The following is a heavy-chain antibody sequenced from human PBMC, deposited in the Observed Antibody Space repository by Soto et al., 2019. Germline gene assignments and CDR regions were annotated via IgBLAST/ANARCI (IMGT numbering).Heavy chain of an antibody. J-gene: IGHJ4*02. CDR2: IFGSSGKT. CDR1: GFTLSTYT. V-gene: IGHV3-23*01. CDR3: AKDRQPDGIWTFDY. D-gene: IGHD3-9*01. Sequence: GGSLRLSCAASGFTLSTYTMSWVRQAPGKGLEWLSGIFGSSGKTFYADSVKGRFTISKDNSKNMLFLQMDSLTAEDTAVYYCAKDRQPDGIWTFDYWGQGTLVTV.